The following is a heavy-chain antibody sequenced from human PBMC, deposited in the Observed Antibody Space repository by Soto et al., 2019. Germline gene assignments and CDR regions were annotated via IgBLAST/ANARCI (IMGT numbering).Heavy chain of an antibody. V-gene: IGHV1-8*01. J-gene: IGHJ6*03. Sequence: QVQLVQSGAEVKKPGASVKVSCKASGYTFTSYDINWVRQATGQGLEWMGWMNPNSGNTGYAQKFQDRVTMTRNTSISTAYMELSSLRSEDTAVYYCARGTRDLRFLEWTNKRYYYYYYMDVWGKGTTVTVSS. CDR1: GYTFTSYD. D-gene: IGHD3-3*01. CDR2: MNPNSGNT. CDR3: ARGTRDLRFLEWTNKRYYYYYYMDV.